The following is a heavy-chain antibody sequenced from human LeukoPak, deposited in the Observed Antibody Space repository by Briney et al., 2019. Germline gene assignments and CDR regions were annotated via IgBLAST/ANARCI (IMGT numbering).Heavy chain of an antibody. CDR2: IKTDGSST. J-gene: IGHJ4*02. Sequence: GGSLRLSCAASGFTFSSYAMSWVRQAPGKGLMWVACIKTDGSSTNYADSVKGRFTISRDNAKNTLYLQMNSLRAEDTAVYYCAKDEGGITMIEPNYYFDYWGQGTLVTVSS. V-gene: IGHV3-74*01. D-gene: IGHD3-22*01. CDR1: GFTFSSYA. CDR3: AKDEGGITMIEPNYYFDY.